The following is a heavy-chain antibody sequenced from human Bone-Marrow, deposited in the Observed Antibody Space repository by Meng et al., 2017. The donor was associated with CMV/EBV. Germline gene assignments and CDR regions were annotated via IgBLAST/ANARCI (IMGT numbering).Heavy chain of an antibody. J-gene: IGHJ6*02. V-gene: IGHV1-8*01. CDR1: GYTFTTYD. D-gene: IGHD2/OR15-2a*01. CDR2: MSPNSGNT. Sequence: ASVKVSCKASGYTFTTYDINWVRQATGQGLEWMGWMSPNSGNTGYAQKFQGRVTMTRNTSISTAYMELSSLRSEDTAVYYCARENNYYYYYGMDVWGQGTTVTVSS. CDR3: ARENNYYYYYGMDV.